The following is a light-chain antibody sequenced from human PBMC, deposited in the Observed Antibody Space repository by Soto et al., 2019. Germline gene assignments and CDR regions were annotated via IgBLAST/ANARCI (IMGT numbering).Light chain of an antibody. CDR3: QQSYSIPRT. Sequence: ASQDRNTYLNWYQQRPGKSPRRLIYAVSTLHCGVAAGFSGSGSGTNFTLNISSLQPEDSATYYCQQSYSIPRTFGQGTKVDIK. V-gene: IGKV1-39*01. CDR2: AVS. CDR1: QDRNTY. J-gene: IGKJ1*01.